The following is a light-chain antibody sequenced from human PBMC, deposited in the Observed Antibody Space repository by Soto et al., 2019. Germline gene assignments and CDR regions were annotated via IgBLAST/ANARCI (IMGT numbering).Light chain of an antibody. CDR2: AAS. J-gene: IGKJ1*01. Sequence: DIQMTQSPSSLSASVGDRVTITCRASQSISSYLNWYQQKPGKAPKLLIYAASSLQSGVPSRFSGSGSGTDFTLTISSLQPEDVATYYCQKYDGAPKTFGQGTKVDI. CDR1: QSISSY. V-gene: IGKV1-39*01. CDR3: QKYDGAPKT.